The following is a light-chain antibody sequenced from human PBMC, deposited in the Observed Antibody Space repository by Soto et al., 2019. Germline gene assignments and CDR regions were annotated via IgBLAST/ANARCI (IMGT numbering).Light chain of an antibody. CDR2: EVN. J-gene: IGLJ1*01. Sequence: QSVLTQPPSASGTPGQSVTISCSGSSSNIGNNAVNWFQQLPGTAPKLIMYEVNTRPSGVPDRFSGSKSGSTASLTISGLQAEDEADYYCSLYISGSTYVFGTGTKLTVL. CDR1: SSNIGNNA. V-gene: IGLV1-44*01. CDR3: SLYISGSTYV.